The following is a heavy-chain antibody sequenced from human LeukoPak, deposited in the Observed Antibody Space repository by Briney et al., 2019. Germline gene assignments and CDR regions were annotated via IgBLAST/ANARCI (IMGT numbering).Heavy chain of an antibody. V-gene: IGHV5-10-1*01. CDR2: IDHSDSYT. CDR3: ARHPEGTWFDP. CDR1: GYSFTSIW. J-gene: IGHJ5*02. Sequence: GASLKTSSKGSGYSFTSIWISWGRRTPRKGLDGMGRIDHSDSYTGHSPSFQGHVTISAEKPISTAYLQGSSLKSSDTAMYYCARHPEGTWFDPWGQGTLVTVSS. D-gene: IGHD1-1*01.